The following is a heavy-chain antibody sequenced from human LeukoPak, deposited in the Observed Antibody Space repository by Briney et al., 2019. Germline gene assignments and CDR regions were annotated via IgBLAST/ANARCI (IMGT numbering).Heavy chain of an antibody. CDR1: GFTFSSYW. Sequence: RAGGSLRLSCAASGFTFSSYWMSWVRQAPGKGLEWVANIKQDGSEKYYVDSVKGRFTISRDNAKNSLYLQMNSLRAEDTAVYYCARVGVGQDDFGVDYWGQGTLVTVSS. CDR2: IKQDGSEK. CDR3: ARVGVGQDDFGVDY. D-gene: IGHD1-26*01. J-gene: IGHJ4*02. V-gene: IGHV3-7*03.